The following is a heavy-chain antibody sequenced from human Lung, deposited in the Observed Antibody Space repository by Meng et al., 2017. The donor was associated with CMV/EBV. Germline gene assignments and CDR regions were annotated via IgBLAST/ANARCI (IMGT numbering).Heavy chain of an antibody. CDR1: GYTFTGFY. CDR3: AKSSDNGWSS. Sequence: VHLVQSGAEVKRPGAPVKISCQASGYTFTGFYLNWARQAPGHGLEWLGRVNPISDDTHLAQKFEGRITVTRGATINTAFMELTRLRPDDTAVYYCAKSSDNGWSSWGPGTLVTVSS. V-gene: IGHV1-2*06. D-gene: IGHD6-19*01. J-gene: IGHJ4*01. CDR2: VNPISDDT.